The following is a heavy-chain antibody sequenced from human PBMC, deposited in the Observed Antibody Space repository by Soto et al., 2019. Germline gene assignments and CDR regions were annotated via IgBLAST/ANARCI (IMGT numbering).Heavy chain of an antibody. CDR2: FDPEDGET. CDR1: GYTLTELS. V-gene: IGHV1-24*01. CDR3: ATSIQNYYDSSGLA. J-gene: IGHJ5*02. D-gene: IGHD3-22*01. Sequence: ASLKVSCKVSGYTLTELSMHWVRQAPGKGLEWMGGFDPEDGETIYAQKFQGRVTMTEDTSTDTAYMELSSLRSEDTAVYYCATSIQNYYDSSGLAWGEGPLVSVSS.